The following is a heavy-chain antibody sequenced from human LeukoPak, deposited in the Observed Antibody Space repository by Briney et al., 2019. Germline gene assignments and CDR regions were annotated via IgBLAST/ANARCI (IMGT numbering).Heavy chain of an antibody. CDR3: AGPAVAGSDALDI. CDR2: IYSGGST. CDR1: GFTVSSNY. J-gene: IGHJ3*02. D-gene: IGHD6-19*01. Sequence: GGSLRLSCAASGFTVSSNYMSWVRQAPGKGLEWVSVIYSGGSTYYADSVKRRFTISRDNSKNTLYLQTNSLSAEDTAVYYCAGPAVAGSDALDIWGQGTMVTVSS. V-gene: IGHV3-66*04.